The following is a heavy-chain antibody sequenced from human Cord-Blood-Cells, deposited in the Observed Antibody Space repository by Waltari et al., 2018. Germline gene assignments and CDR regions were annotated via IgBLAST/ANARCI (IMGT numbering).Heavy chain of an antibody. Sequence: QVQLVQSGAEVKKPGASVKVSCKASGYTFTGYYMHWVRQDPGQGLEWMGWINPNSGGTNYAQKFQGRVTMTRDTSNSTAYMELSRLRSDDTAVYYCARDCSSTSCYDAFDIWGQGTMVTVSS. CDR1: GYTFTGYY. CDR2: INPNSGGT. V-gene: IGHV1-2*02. D-gene: IGHD2-2*01. CDR3: ARDCSSTSCYDAFDI. J-gene: IGHJ3*02.